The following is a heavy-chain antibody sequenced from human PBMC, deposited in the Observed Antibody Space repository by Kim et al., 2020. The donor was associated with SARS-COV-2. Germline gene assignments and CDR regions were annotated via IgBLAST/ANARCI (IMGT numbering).Heavy chain of an antibody. D-gene: IGHD4-4*01. Sequence: SETLSLTCAVYGGSFSGYYWSWIRQPPGKGLEWIGEINHSGSTNYNPSLKSRVTISVDTSKNQFSLKLSSVTAADTAVYYCARKPSNSQWYFDLWGRGTLVTVSS. CDR1: GGSFSGYY. CDR2: INHSGST. CDR3: ARKPSNSQWYFDL. V-gene: IGHV4-34*01. J-gene: IGHJ2*01.